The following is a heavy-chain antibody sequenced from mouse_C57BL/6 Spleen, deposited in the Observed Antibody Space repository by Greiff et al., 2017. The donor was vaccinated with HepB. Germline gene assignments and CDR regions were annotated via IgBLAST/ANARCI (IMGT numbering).Heavy chain of an antibody. V-gene: IGHV6-3*01. Sequence: EVQLQESGGGLVQPGGSMKLSCVASGFTFSNYWMNWVRQSPEKGLEWVAQIRLKSDNYATHYAESVKGRFTISRDDSKSSVYLQMNNLRAEDTGIYYCTEGYYSNYLDYWGQGTTLTVSS. CDR3: TEGYYSNYLDY. D-gene: IGHD2-5*01. CDR2: IRLKSDNYAT. CDR1: GFTFSNYW. J-gene: IGHJ2*01.